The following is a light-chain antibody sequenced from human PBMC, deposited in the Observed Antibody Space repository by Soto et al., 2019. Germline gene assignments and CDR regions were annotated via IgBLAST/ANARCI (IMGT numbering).Light chain of an antibody. CDR1: QSISVW. Sequence: EIQMTQSPSTVSASVGDRVTITCRASQSISVWLAWYQQKAGKAPILLIYKASRLESGVPSRFSGSGSETEFTLTISGLQPGDSATYYCQQYNSYSPTFGQGTRLEI. CDR2: KAS. V-gene: IGKV1-5*03. J-gene: IGKJ5*01. CDR3: QQYNSYSPT.